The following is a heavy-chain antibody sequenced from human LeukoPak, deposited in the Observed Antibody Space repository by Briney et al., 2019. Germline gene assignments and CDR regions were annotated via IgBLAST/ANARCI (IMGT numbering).Heavy chain of an antibody. CDR2: ISGSGGST. V-gene: IGHV3-23*01. D-gene: IGHD2-15*01. CDR1: GFTFSSYA. J-gene: IGHJ4*02. Sequence: GGSLRLSCAASGFTFSSYAMSRVRQAPGKGLEWVSAISGSGGSTYCADSVKGRFTISRDNSKNTLYLQMNSLRAEDTAVYYCAKPGSSTRNYFDYWGQGTLVTVSS. CDR3: AKPGSSTRNYFDY.